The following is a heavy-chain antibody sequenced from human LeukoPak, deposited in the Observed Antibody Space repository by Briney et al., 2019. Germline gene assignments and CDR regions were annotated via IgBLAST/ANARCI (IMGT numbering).Heavy chain of an antibody. D-gene: IGHD5-12*01. CDR2: IYSGGST. CDR1: GSTLSSNY. V-gene: IGHV3-53*01. J-gene: IGHJ4*02. CDR3: ARYGSGYDLIDY. Sequence: PGGSLRLSCAASGSTLSSNYMSWVRQAPGKGLEWVSVIYSGGSTYYADSVKGRFTIFRDNAKNTLNLQMNSLRAEDTAMYYCARYGSGYDLIDYWGQGTLVTVSS.